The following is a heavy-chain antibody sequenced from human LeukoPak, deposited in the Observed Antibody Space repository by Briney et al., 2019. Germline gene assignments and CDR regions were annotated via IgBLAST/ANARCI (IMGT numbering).Heavy chain of an antibody. Sequence: GASVKVSCKASGGTFSSYAISWVRQAPGQGLEWMGGIIPIFGTANYAQKFQGRVTITTDESTSTAYMELSSLRSEDMAVYYCAGGGMVRRGFDYWGQGTLVTVSS. J-gene: IGHJ4*02. CDR1: GGTFSSYA. V-gene: IGHV1-69*05. CDR3: AGGGMVRRGFDY. D-gene: IGHD3-10*01. CDR2: IIPIFGTA.